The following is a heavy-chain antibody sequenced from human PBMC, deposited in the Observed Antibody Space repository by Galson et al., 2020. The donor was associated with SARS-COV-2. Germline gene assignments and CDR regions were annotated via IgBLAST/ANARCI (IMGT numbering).Heavy chain of an antibody. D-gene: IGHD3-3*01. CDR2: ISAYNGNT. V-gene: IGHV1-18*04. CDR3: ARDRLDFWSPYGMDV. CDR1: GYTFTSYG. Sequence: ASVKVSCKASGYTFTSYGISWVRQAPGQGLEWMGWISAYNGNTNYAQKLQGRVTMTTDTSTSTAYMELRSLRSDDTAVYYCARDRLDFWSPYGMDVWGQGTTVTVSS. J-gene: IGHJ6*02.